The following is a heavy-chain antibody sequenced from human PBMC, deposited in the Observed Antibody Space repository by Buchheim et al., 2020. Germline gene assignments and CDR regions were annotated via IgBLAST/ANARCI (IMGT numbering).Heavy chain of an antibody. V-gene: IGHV3-30*04. Sequence: QVQLVESGGGVVQPGRSLRLSCAASGFTFSSYAMHWVRQAPGKGLEWVAVISYDGSNKYYADSGKGRFTISRDNSKNKLYLQMNSLRAEDTAVYYCARDAGSGYYYGFDYWGQGTL. D-gene: IGHD3-22*01. CDR1: GFTFSSYA. CDR2: ISYDGSNK. CDR3: ARDAGSGYYYGFDY. J-gene: IGHJ4*02.